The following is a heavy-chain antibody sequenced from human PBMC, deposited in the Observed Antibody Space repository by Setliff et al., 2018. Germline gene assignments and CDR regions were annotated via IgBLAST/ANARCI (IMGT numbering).Heavy chain of an antibody. V-gene: IGHV4-4*08. CDR2: IQTSGTT. CDR1: GGSISRYH. Sequence: ETLSLTCTVSGGSISRYHWSWIRQPPGKGLEWIGYIQTSGTTNYNPSLKSRVTISVDTSKNQFSLRLKSVTAADTALYYCARESRFGYSGYDCAFDYWGQGMLVTVSS. J-gene: IGHJ4*02. CDR3: ARESRFGYSGYDCAFDY. D-gene: IGHD5-12*01.